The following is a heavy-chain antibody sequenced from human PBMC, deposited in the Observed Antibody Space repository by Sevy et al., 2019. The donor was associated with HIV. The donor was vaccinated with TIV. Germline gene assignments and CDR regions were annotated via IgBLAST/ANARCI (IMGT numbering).Heavy chain of an antibody. CDR3: ARGLLSSSRHLIGDYYYYYMDV. Sequence: ASVKVSCKASGYTFTSYGISWVRQAPGQGLEWMGWISAYNGNTNYAQKLQGRVTMTTDTSTSTAYMELRSLRSDDTAVYYCARGLLSSSRHLIGDYYYYYMDVWGKGTTVTVSS. V-gene: IGHV1-18*04. CDR1: GYTFTSYG. J-gene: IGHJ6*03. CDR2: ISAYNGNT. D-gene: IGHD6-13*01.